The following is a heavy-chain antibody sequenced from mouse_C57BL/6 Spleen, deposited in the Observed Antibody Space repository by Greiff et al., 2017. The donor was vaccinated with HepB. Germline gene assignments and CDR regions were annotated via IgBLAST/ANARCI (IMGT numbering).Heavy chain of an antibody. J-gene: IGHJ3*01. D-gene: IGHD2-2*01. V-gene: IGHV5-4*03. Sequence: EVKLVESGGGLVKPGGSLKLSCAASGFTFSSYAMSWVRQTPEKRLEWVATISDGGSYTYYPDNVKGRFTISRDNAKNNLYLQMSHLKSEDTAMYYCARRSMVTTGVFAYWGQGTLVTVSA. CDR2: ISDGGSYT. CDR3: ARRSMVTTGVFAY. CDR1: GFTFSSYA.